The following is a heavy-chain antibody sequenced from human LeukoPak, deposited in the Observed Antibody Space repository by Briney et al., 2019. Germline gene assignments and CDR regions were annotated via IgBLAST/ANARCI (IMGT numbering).Heavy chain of an antibody. CDR1: GFTISGHW. V-gene: IGHV3-74*01. Sequence: PGGSLRLSCAASGFTISGHWMHWVRQAPGKGLVWVSHIKSDGSITDYADSVKGRFTISRDNAKNMLYLQMDSLRVEDTAVHYCANFPDSGYEYFDHWGQGTLATVSS. J-gene: IGHJ4*02. D-gene: IGHD5-12*01. CDR3: ANFPDSGYEYFDH. CDR2: IKSDGSIT.